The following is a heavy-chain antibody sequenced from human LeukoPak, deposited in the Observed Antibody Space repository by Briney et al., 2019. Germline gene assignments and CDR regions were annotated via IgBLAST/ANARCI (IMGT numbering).Heavy chain of an antibody. CDR2: IYYSGGT. Sequence: PSETLSLTCTVSGGSISSSSYYWGWIRQPPGKGLEWIGSIYYSGGTYYTPSLKSRVTISVDTSKNQFSLKLSSVTAADTAVYYCARLAYYDFWSGYYTHYYYTDVWGKGTTVTVSS. CDR1: GGSISSSSYY. J-gene: IGHJ6*03. V-gene: IGHV4-39*01. CDR3: ARLAYYDFWSGYYTHYYYTDV. D-gene: IGHD3-3*01.